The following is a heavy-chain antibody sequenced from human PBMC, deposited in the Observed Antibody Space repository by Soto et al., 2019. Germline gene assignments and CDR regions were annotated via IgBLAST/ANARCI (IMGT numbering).Heavy chain of an antibody. Sequence: QLQLQESGPGLVKPSETLSLTCTVSGGSISSSSYYWGWIRQPPGKGLEWIGSIYYSGRTYYNPSLKSRVTISVDTSKNQFSLKLSSVTAADTAVYYCARGGSGWPFDYWGQGTLVTVSS. D-gene: IGHD6-19*01. J-gene: IGHJ4*02. CDR2: IYYSGRT. CDR3: ARGGSGWPFDY. V-gene: IGHV4-39*01. CDR1: GGSISSSSYY.